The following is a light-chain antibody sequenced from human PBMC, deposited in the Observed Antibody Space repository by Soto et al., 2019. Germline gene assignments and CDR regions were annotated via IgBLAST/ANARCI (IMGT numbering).Light chain of an antibody. CDR1: SSNIGSNA. V-gene: IGLV1-44*01. CDR3: ATWDDSLNGPV. CDR2: GDN. Sequence: QSVLTQPPSASGTPVQRVTISCSGRSSNIGSNAVNWYQQLPGMAPKLLIYGDNQRPSGVPDRFSGSKSGASASLAIGGLQSDDEADYYCATWDDSLNGPVFGGGTKLTVL. J-gene: IGLJ3*02.